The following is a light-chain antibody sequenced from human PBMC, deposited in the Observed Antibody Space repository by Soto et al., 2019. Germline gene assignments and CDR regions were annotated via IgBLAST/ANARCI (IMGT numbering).Light chain of an antibody. CDR3: SSHAGSTNLV. Sequence: QSALAQPPSASGSPGQSVTISCTGTSSDVGGYNYVSWYQQYPGKAPKLMIYEVTKRPSGVPDRFSGSKSGNTASLTVSGLQAEDEADYYCSSHAGSTNLVFGTGTKVTVL. J-gene: IGLJ1*01. V-gene: IGLV2-8*01. CDR1: SSDVGGYNY. CDR2: EVT.